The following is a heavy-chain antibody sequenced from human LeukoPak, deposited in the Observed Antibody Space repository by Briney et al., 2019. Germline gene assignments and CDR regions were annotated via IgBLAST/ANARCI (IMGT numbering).Heavy chain of an antibody. J-gene: IGHJ4*02. D-gene: IGHD1-26*01. V-gene: IGHV1-46*01. Sequence: ASVKVSCKASGGTFSSYAISWVRQAPGQGLEWMGIINPSGGSTSYAQKFQGRVTMTRDMSTSTVYMELSSLRSEDTAVYYCASPKWELQSGLDYWGQGTLVTVSS. CDR3: ASPKWELQSGLDY. CDR1: GGTFSSYA. CDR2: INPSGGST.